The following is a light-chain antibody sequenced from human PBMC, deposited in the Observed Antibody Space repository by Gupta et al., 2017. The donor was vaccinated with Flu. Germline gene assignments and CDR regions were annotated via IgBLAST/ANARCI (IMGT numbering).Light chain of an antibody. Sequence: SITISCTGTSSDVGSYNIVSWYQQNPGKAPQLMISEVTKRPSGVSYRFSGSKSGNTASLTISGLQAEDEADYYCCSDAGSSTFVFGTGTKVTVL. V-gene: IGLV2-23*02. CDR2: EVT. J-gene: IGLJ1*01. CDR1: SSDVGSYNI. CDR3: CSDAGSSTFV.